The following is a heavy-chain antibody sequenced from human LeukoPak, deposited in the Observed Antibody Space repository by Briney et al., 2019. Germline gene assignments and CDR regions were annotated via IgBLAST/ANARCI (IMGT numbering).Heavy chain of an antibody. V-gene: IGHV3-23*01. J-gene: IGHJ4*02. D-gene: IGHD2-15*01. CDR2: ISGTGGST. CDR1: GFTFSSYV. Sequence: HPGGSLRLSCAASGFTFSSYVMHSVRQAPGKGLEWVSAISGTGGSTYYADSVRGRFTISRDNSKNTLYLQMNSLRAEDTAIYYCAQVVVAGSTTDYWGQGTLVTVSS. CDR3: AQVVVAGSTTDY.